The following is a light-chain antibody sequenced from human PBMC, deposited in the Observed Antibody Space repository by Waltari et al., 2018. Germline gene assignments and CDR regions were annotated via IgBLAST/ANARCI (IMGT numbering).Light chain of an antibody. J-gene: IGLJ2*01. CDR3: RSDAGRNKYVL. Sequence: QSALTQPPSASGSPGQSVTISCTGTSSDVGGYNSVSWYQQHPGKAPKLMIYEVTKRPSGVPDRFYGPKSGNTASLTFSGLQAEDEAGYYCRSDAGRNKYVLFGGGTKLTVL. V-gene: IGLV2-8*01. CDR2: EVT. CDR1: SSDVGGYNS.